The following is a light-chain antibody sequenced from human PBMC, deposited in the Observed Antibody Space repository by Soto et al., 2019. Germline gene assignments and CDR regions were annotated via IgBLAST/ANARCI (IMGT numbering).Light chain of an antibody. V-gene: IGKV1-27*01. CDR3: QKYNSAPLT. Sequence: DVQMTQSPSSLSAFVGDRVTITCRASQGIAPYLAWFQQKPRKIPKLLIYATSTLQSGVPSRFSGSGSGTNFTLTINSLQPEDVGTYYCQKYNSAPLTFGGGTKV. J-gene: IGKJ4*01. CDR2: ATS. CDR1: QGIAPY.